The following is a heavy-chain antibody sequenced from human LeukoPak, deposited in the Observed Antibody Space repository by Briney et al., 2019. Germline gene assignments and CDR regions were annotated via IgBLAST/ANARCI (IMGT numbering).Heavy chain of an antibody. V-gene: IGHV3-21*01. CDR3: ARDSIAAAGTNWFDP. Sequence: PGGSLRLSCAASGFTFNSYSMNWVRQAPGKGLEWVSSISASGDFIYYADSLRGRFTISRDNAKNSVELQMNSLRADDTAIYYCARDSIAAAGTNWFDPWGQGTLVTVSS. J-gene: IGHJ5*02. CDR2: ISASGDFI. CDR1: GFTFNSYS. D-gene: IGHD6-13*01.